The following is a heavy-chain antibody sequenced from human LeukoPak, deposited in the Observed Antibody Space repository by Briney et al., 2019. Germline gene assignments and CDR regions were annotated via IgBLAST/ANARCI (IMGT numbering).Heavy chain of an antibody. Sequence: GGSLRLSCAASGFTFSSYAMHWVRQAPGKGLEWVAVISYDGSNKYYADSVKGRFTISRDNSKNTLYLQMNSLRAEDTAVYYCARDTRGWELLSNAFVIWGQGTMVTVSS. CDR2: ISYDGSNK. D-gene: IGHD1-26*01. J-gene: IGHJ3*02. CDR3: ARDTRGWELLSNAFVI. CDR1: GFTFSSYA. V-gene: IGHV3-30-3*01.